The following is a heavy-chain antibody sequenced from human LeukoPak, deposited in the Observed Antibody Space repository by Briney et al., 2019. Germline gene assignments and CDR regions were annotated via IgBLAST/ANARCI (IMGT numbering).Heavy chain of an antibody. V-gene: IGHV3-43*01. J-gene: IGHJ4*02. Sequence: PGGSLRLSCEASGFTFDDYTMHWVRQSPGKGLEWVSLINWDGGTTYYADSVRGRFTISRDNSKNSLYLQMNSLRTEDTALYYCAKDRGYYYDSSAYGSYFDYWGQGTLVTVSS. CDR2: INWDGGTT. D-gene: IGHD3-22*01. CDR3: AKDRGYYYDSSAYGSYFDY. CDR1: GFTFDDYT.